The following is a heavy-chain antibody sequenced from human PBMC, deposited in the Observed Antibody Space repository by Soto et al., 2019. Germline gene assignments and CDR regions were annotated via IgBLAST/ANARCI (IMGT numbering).Heavy chain of an antibody. D-gene: IGHD1-1*01. Sequence: PGGSLRLSCEASRFTFNNFAMSWVRQAPGKGLEWISTIGVTAGSTYYTDSVRGRFTISRDNSKNTLYLEMNSLRAEDTALYYCAKVMYTWNDVAAFDSWGQGTLVTVSS. CDR1: RFTFNNFA. CDR3: AKVMYTWNDVAAFDS. J-gene: IGHJ4*02. V-gene: IGHV3-23*01. CDR2: IGVTAGST.